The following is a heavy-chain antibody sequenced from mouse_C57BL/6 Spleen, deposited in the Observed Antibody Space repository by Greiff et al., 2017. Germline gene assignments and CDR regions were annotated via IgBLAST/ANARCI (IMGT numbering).Heavy chain of an antibody. V-gene: IGHV5-16*01. Sequence: EVQLVESEGGLVQPGSSMKLSCTASGFTFSDYYMAWVRQVPEKGLEWVANINYDGSSTYYLDSLKSRFIISRDNAKNILYLQMSSLKSGDTATYYCARGPNYYGSSYWFAYWGQGTLVTVSA. CDR3: ARGPNYYGSSYWFAY. J-gene: IGHJ3*01. D-gene: IGHD1-1*01. CDR1: GFTFSDYY. CDR2: INYDGSST.